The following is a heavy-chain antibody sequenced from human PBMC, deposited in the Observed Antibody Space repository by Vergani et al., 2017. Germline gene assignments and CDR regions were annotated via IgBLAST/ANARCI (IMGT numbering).Heavy chain of an antibody. CDR1: GYSISSGYY. Sequence: QVQLQESGPGLVKPSETLSLTCAVSGYSISSGYYWGWIRQPPGKGLELIGSIYHSGSTYYNPSLKSRVTISVDTSKNQFSLKLSSVTAADTAVYYCASGKIESDAFDIWGQGTMVTVSS. CDR2: IYHSGST. V-gene: IGHV4-38-2*01. CDR3: ASGKIESDAFDI. J-gene: IGHJ3*02. D-gene: IGHD1-26*01.